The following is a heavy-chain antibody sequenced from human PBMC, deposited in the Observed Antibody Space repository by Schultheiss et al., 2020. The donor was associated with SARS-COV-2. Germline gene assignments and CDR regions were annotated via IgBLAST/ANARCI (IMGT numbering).Heavy chain of an antibody. Sequence: GGSLRLSCAASGFTFSSYGMHWVRQAPGKGLEWVAVISYDGSNKYYADSVKGRFTISRDNPKNTLYLQMNSLGAEDTAVYYCARVVGYGNNAGEVGYAMDDWGQGTTVTVSS. CDR1: GFTFSSYG. CDR2: ISYDGSNK. J-gene: IGHJ6*02. D-gene: IGHD1/OR15-1a*01. V-gene: IGHV3-30*12. CDR3: ARVVGYGNNAGEVGYAMDD.